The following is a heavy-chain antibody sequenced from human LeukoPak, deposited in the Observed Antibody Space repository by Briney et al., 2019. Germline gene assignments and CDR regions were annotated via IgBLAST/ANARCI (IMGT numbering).Heavy chain of an antibody. CDR3: ARDAVYSSGWYDYGMDV. J-gene: IGHJ6*02. V-gene: IGHV4-30-2*01. Sequence: PSETLSLTCAVSGGSISSGVYSRSWIRQPPGKGLEWIGYIYHSGSNYYNPSLKSRVTISVDTSKNQFSLKLSSVTAADTAVYYCARDAVYSSGWYDYGMDVWGQGTTVTVSS. CDR1: GGSISSGVYS. D-gene: IGHD6-19*01. CDR2: IYHSGSN.